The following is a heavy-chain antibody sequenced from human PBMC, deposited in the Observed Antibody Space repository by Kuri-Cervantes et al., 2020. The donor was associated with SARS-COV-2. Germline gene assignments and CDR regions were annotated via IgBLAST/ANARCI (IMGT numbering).Heavy chain of an antibody. Sequence: GESLKISCAVSGFSFNDQYMSWIRQAPGKGLEWVSHINGDSTVIEYADSVKGRFIISRDNAKKSLYLQMNSLRAEDTAVYYCANDPNRIHYWGQGALVTDSS. J-gene: IGHJ4*02. CDR2: INGDSTVI. V-gene: IGHV3-11*01. CDR3: ANDPNRIHY. CDR1: GFSFNDQY. D-gene: IGHD2/OR15-2a*01.